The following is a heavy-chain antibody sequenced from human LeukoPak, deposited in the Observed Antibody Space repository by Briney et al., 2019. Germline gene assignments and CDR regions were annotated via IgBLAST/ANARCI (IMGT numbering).Heavy chain of an antibody. D-gene: IGHD3-22*01. CDR1: GYTFTGYY. J-gene: IGHJ3*02. CDR2: INPNSGGT. CDR3: ARGVDIPYYYDSSGYYEWHVFDI. V-gene: IGHV1-2*02. Sequence: GGSVKVSCKASGYTFTGYYMHWVRQAPGQGLEWMGWINPNSGGTNYAQKFQGRVTMTRDTSISTAYMELSSLRSEDTAVYYCARGVDIPYYYDSSGYYEWHVFDIWGQGTMVTVSS.